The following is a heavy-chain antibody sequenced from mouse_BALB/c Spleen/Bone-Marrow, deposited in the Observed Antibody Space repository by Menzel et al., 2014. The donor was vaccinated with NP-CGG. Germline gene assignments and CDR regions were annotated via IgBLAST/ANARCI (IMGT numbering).Heavy chain of an antibody. Sequence: EVKVVESGGGLVQPGGSLRLSCAPSGFTFNDYYMSWVRQPPGKALEWLGFIRNKANGYTTEYSASVKGRFTISRDNSQSILYLQMNTLRAEDSATYYCARDIGNYVRFAYWGQGTLVTVSA. J-gene: IGHJ3*01. CDR2: IRNKANGYTT. D-gene: IGHD2-1*01. CDR3: ARDIGNYVRFAY. CDR1: GFTFNDYY. V-gene: IGHV7-3*02.